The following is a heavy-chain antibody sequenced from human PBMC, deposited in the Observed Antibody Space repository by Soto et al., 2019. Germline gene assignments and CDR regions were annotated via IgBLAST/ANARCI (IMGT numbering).Heavy chain of an antibody. CDR2: IYYSGST. Sequence: SETLSLTCTVSCGSISSYYWSWIRQPPGKGLEWIGYIYYSGSTNYNPSLKSRVTISVDTSKNQFSLKLSSVTAADTAVYYCARDVGYCISTSCYSWFDPWGQGTLVTVSS. D-gene: IGHD2-2*02. CDR1: CGSISSYY. CDR3: ARDVGYCISTSCYSWFDP. J-gene: IGHJ5*02. V-gene: IGHV4-59*01.